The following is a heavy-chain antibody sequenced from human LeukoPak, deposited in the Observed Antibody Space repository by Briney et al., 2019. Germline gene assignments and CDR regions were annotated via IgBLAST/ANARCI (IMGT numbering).Heavy chain of an antibody. Sequence: SVKVSCTASGGTFSSYAISWVRQAPGQGLEWMGGIIPIFGTANYAQKFQGRVTITADESTSTAYMELSSLRSEDTAVYYCARASYYYDSSGYSDFDYWGQGTLVTVSS. J-gene: IGHJ4*02. CDR2: IIPIFGTA. V-gene: IGHV1-69*13. CDR3: ARASYYYDSSGYSDFDY. D-gene: IGHD3-22*01. CDR1: GGTFSSYA.